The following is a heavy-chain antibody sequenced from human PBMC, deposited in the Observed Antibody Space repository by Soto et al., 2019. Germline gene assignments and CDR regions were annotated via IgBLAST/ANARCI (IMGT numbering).Heavy chain of an antibody. V-gene: IGHV4-59*08. D-gene: IGHD3-10*01. CDR2: IYYSGST. J-gene: IGHJ4*02. CDR1: GGSISSYY. Sequence: PSETLSLTCTVSGGSISSYYWSWIRQPPGKGLEWIGYIYYSGSTNYNPSLKSRVTISVDTSKNQFSLKLSSVTAADTAVYYCARLSYYGSGSYVHRITEFDYWGQGTLVTVSS. CDR3: ARLSYYGSGSYVHRITEFDY.